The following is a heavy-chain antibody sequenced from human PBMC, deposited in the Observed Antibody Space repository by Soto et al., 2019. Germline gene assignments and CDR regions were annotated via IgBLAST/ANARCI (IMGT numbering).Heavy chain of an antibody. D-gene: IGHD2-21*02. CDR1: GLTFSHYA. Sequence: PGVSMRLSCAASGLTFSHYAMNWVRQAPGKGLEWVSVISGTGTSAYYADSVKGRFTISRDNSKNTRYLQMNSLRAEDTAIYFFVKEGNACYSRGSFGIWGRG. V-gene: IGHV3-23*01. CDR2: ISGTGTSA. CDR3: VKEGNACYSRGSFGI. J-gene: IGHJ3*02.